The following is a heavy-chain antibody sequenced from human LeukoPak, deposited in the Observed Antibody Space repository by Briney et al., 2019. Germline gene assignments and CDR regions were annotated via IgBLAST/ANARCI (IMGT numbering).Heavy chain of an antibody. CDR3: ARRPQSYIDV. Sequence: SETLSLTCTVSGGSISSSSYYWGWIRQPPGKGLEWIGSINYSGNTFYNPSLKSRVTISVDTSKIQFSLNLSSVTAADTAVYYCARRPQSYIDVWGKGTTVTVSS. J-gene: IGHJ6*03. V-gene: IGHV4-39*01. CDR2: INYSGNT. CDR1: GGSISSSSYY.